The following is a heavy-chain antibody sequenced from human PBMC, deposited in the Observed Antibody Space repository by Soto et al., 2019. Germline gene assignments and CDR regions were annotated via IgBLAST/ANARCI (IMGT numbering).Heavy chain of an antibody. J-gene: IGHJ5*02. CDR2: IHHSGST. Sequence: QVQLQESGPGLVEPSQTLSLTCTVSGDSISGEGWYWSWIRQYSGRGLEWIGYIHHSGSTYSNPSLKSRVRISVDTSKTLFFLKLTSVTAADTAVYYCARAWTATAGWANWFALWGQGTLVTVSS. D-gene: IGHD6-13*01. V-gene: IGHV4-31*03. CDR3: ARAWTATAGWANWFAL. CDR1: GDSISGEGWY.